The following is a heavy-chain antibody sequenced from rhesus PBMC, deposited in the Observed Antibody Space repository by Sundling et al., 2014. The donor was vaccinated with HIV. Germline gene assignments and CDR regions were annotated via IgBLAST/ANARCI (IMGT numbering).Heavy chain of an antibody. J-gene: IGHJ6*01. Sequence: EVQLVESGGGLAKPGGSLRLSCAASGFSFSDYYMHWVRQAPGKGLEWVSGISYTGGSTYYADSVKGRFTISRENAKNTLYLQMDSLRAEDTAVYYCARDLTIFGLVIVHYGLDSWGQGSSSPSPQ. D-gene: IGHD3-3*01. V-gene: IGHV3-59*01. CDR2: ISYTGGST. CDR3: ARDLTIFGLVIVHYGLDS. CDR1: GFSFSDYY.